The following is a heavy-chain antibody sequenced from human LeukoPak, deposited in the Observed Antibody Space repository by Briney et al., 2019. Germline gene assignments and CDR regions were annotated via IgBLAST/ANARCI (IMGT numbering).Heavy chain of an antibody. V-gene: IGHV3-23*01. Sequence: PGGSLTLSCVGCVFTFSNYAMSWVRQAPGKGLEWVSSISGSNDNTYYADSVKDRFTISRDNSKNTLSLQMNSLRAEDTAVYYCAKGRGTTVTIAANYWGQGTLVTVSS. CDR2: ISGSNDNT. D-gene: IGHD4-17*01. CDR3: AKGRGTTVTIAANY. CDR1: VFTFSNYA. J-gene: IGHJ4*02.